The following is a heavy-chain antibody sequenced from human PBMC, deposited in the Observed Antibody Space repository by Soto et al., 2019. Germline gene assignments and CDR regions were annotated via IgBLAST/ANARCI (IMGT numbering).Heavy chain of an antibody. J-gene: IGHJ4*02. CDR3: ARGYERYSFDY. V-gene: IGHV4-34*01. Sequence: SETLSLTCAVYCVSFSGYYWSWIRQPPGKGLEWIGEINHSGSTNYNPSLKSRVTISVDTSKNQFSLKLSSVTAADTAVYYCARGYERYSFDYWGQGTLVTVSS. CDR2: INHSGST. D-gene: IGHD5-18*01. CDR1: CVSFSGYY.